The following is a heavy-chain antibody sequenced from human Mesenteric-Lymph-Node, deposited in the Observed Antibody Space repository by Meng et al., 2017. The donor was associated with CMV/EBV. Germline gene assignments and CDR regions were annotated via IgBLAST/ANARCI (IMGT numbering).Heavy chain of an antibody. J-gene: IGHJ4*02. CDR1: GGSFSGSH. CDR3: ARHQRWLKSEGGFNY. D-gene: IGHD4-23*01. V-gene: IGHV4-34*01. Sequence: VHLQQLVVGLLNPSEPLSLLWAVYGGSFSGSHWSWLRQPPGKGLEWIGEINHSGSTNNNPSLKSRVTISVDTPKNQFSLKLRSVTAADTAVYYCARHQRWLKSEGGFNYWGQGTLVTVSS. CDR2: INHSGST.